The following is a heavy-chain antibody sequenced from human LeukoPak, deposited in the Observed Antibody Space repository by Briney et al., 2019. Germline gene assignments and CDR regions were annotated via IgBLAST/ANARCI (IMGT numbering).Heavy chain of an antibody. CDR1: GFTFSSYA. CDR2: ISGSGGST. D-gene: IGHD3-10*01. CDR3: AKSVVRGVIISSGMDV. J-gene: IGHJ6*02. Sequence: PGGSLRLSCAASGFTFSSYAMSWVRQAPGKGLEWVSAISGSGGSTYYADSVKGRFTISRDNSKNTLYLQMNSLRAEDTAVYYCAKSVVRGVIISSGMDVWGRGTTVTVSS. V-gene: IGHV3-23*01.